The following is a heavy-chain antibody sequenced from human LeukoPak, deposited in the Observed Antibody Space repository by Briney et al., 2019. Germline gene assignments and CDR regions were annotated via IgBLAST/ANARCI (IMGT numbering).Heavy chain of an antibody. CDR3: ATDYGGNSGTDY. Sequence: SGRSLRLSCAASGFTFSSYAMHWVRQASGKGLEWVTVISYDGSDKYYADSVKGRFTISRDNSKNTLYLQMNSLRLEDTAIYYCATDYGGNSGTDYWGQGTLVTVSS. CDR2: ISYDGSDK. V-gene: IGHV3-30*04. CDR1: GFTFSSYA. J-gene: IGHJ4*02. D-gene: IGHD4-23*01.